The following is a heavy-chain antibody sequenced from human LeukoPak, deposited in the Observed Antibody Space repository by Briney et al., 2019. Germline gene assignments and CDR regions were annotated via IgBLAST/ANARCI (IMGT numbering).Heavy chain of an antibody. CDR2: ISGSGGTT. CDR1: GFTFSSYA. J-gene: IGHJ6*03. V-gene: IGHV3-23*01. Sequence: GGSLRLSCAASGFTFSSYAMSWVRQAPGKGLEWVSAISGSGGTTYYADSVKGRFTISRDNSKNTLCLQMSSLTAEDTAIYYCANHPYYYDGSGFNSKYYYYYMDVWGKGTTVTVSS. D-gene: IGHD3-22*01. CDR3: ANHPYYYDGSGFNSKYYYYYMDV.